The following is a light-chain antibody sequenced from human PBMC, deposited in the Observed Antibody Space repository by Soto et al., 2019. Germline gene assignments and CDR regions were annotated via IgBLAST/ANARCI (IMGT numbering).Light chain of an antibody. J-gene: IGKJ4*01. Sequence: EIVLTQSPGTLSLSPGERATLSCRASQSVSSSYLAWYQQKPGQAPRLLIYGASSRATGIPDRFSGSGSGTDFTLTISRLEPEDFAVYYCQQDDSSRLPFGGGTKVDIK. V-gene: IGKV3-20*01. CDR1: QSVSSSY. CDR3: QQDDSSRLP. CDR2: GAS.